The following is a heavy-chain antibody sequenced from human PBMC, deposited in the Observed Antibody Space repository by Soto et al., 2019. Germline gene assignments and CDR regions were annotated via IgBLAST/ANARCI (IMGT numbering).Heavy chain of an antibody. CDR3: XRDRSSGWTPHYYYYYGMDV. CDR2: IKQDGSEK. V-gene: IGHV3-7*01. J-gene: IGHJ6*02. CDR1: GFTFSSYW. Sequence: GGSLRLSCAASGFTFSSYWMSWVRQAPGKGLEWVANIKQDGSEKYYVDSVKGRFTISRDNAKNSLYLQMNSLRAEDTAVYYCXRDRSSGWTPHYYYYYGMDVWGQGTTVTVS. D-gene: IGHD6-19*01.